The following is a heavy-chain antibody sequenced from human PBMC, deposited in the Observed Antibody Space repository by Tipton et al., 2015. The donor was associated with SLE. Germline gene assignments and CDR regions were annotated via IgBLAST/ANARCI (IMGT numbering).Heavy chain of an antibody. D-gene: IGHD2-15*01. J-gene: IGHJ4*02. V-gene: IGHV4-59*11. CDR2: IYYSGIT. Sequence: TLSLTCTVSGGSIRSHYWSWIRQPPGKGLELIGYIYYSGITKYNPSLKSRVTISVDTSKNQFSLKLISVTAADTAVYYCARHEANVGAAWPRFHWGQGTLVTVSS. CDR3: ARHEANVGAAWPRFH. CDR1: GGSIRSHY.